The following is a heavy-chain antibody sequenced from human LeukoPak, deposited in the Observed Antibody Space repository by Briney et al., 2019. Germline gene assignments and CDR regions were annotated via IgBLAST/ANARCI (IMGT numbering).Heavy chain of an antibody. CDR3: AREIAAWDAFDI. Sequence: ASVKVSCKASGYIFTSYGISWVRQAPGQGLEWMGWISAYNGNTNYAQKFQGRVTITADKSTSTAYMELSSLRSEDTAVYYCAREIAAWDAFDIWGQGTMVTVSS. CDR2: ISAYNGNT. D-gene: IGHD6-6*01. J-gene: IGHJ3*02. V-gene: IGHV1-18*01. CDR1: GYIFTSYG.